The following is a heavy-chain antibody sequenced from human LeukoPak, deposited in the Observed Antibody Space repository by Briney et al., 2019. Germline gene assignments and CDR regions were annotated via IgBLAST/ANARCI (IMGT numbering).Heavy chain of an antibody. CDR1: GGSISSTSYY. J-gene: IGHJ4*02. V-gene: IGHV4-39*07. Sequence: SETLSLTCTVSGGSISSTSYYWGWIRQPPGKGLEWIGSIYYSWDTYYNPSLKSRVTISVDTSKNQFSLKLSSVTAADTAVYYCARATDYSNYGPFDYWGQGTLVTVSS. D-gene: IGHD4-11*01. CDR2: IYYSWDT. CDR3: ARATDYSNYGPFDY.